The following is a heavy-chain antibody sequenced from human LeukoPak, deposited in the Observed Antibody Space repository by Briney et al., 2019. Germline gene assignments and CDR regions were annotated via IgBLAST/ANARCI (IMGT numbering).Heavy chain of an antibody. Sequence: GGSLRLSCAASGFTFSASDMHWVRQASGKGLEWIGRIRGKANSYATAYAASVKGRFTTSRDDSKNTAYLQMNSLKTEDTAVYYCSRLDTAMVNFGLGVWGQGTTVTVSS. CDR1: GFTFSASD. CDR2: IRGKANSYAT. J-gene: IGHJ6*02. V-gene: IGHV3-73*01. CDR3: SRLDTAMVNFGLGV. D-gene: IGHD5-18*01.